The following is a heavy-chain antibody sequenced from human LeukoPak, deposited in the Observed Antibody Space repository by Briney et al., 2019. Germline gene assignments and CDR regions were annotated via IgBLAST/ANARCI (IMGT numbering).Heavy chain of an antibody. J-gene: IGHJ3*02. CDR3: ARKKGMGGISGIGAFDI. Sequence: GESLKISCKGSGYSFTSYWIGWVRHMPGKGLEWIGIIYPGDSDTRYSPSFQGQVTISADKSISTAYLQWSSLKASATAMYYCARKKGMGGISGIGAFDIWGQGTMVTVS. CDR1: GYSFTSYW. D-gene: IGHD3-16*02. V-gene: IGHV5-51*01. CDR2: IYPGDSDT.